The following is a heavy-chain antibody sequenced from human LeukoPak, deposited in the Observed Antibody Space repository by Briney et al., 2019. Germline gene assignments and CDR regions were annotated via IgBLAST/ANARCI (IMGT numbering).Heavy chain of an antibody. CDR3: ARDGSGRFGDMDY. J-gene: IGHJ4*02. CDR2: ISYDGSNK. CDR1: AFTFSSYA. V-gene: IGHV3-30*14. D-gene: IGHD3-10*01. Sequence: GGSLRLSCAASAFTFSSYAMHWVRQAPGKGLEWVAVISYDGSNKYYADSVKGRFTISRDNSKNTLYLQMNSLRAEDTAVYYCARDGSGRFGDMDYWGQGTLVTVSS.